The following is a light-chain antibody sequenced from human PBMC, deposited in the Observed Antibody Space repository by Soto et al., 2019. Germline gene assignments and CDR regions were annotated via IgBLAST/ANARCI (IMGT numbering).Light chain of an antibody. J-gene: IGLJ1*01. CDR1: GSDIGAYNY. CDR3: SSHGGANNFYV. V-gene: IGLV2-8*01. Sequence: QSALTQPPSASGSPGQSVTISCTGTGSDIGAYNYVSWYQQHPGKVPKLIIYEVTKRPSGVPDRFSASKSGNTASLTVSGLQAEDEADYYCSSHGGANNFYVFGTGTMVTVL. CDR2: EVT.